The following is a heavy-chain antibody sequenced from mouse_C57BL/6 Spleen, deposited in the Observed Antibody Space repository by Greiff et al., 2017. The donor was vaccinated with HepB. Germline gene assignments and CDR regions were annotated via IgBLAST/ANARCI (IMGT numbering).Heavy chain of an antibody. Sequence: EVKLVESGGGLVKPGGSLKLSCAASGFTFSSYAMSWVRQTPEKRLEWVATISDGGSYTYYPDNVKGRFTISRDNAKNNLYLQMSHLKSEDTAMYYCAREGRLYFDYWGQGTTLTVSS. CDR3: AREGRLYFDY. J-gene: IGHJ2*01. V-gene: IGHV5-4*01. CDR1: GFTFSSYA. CDR2: ISDGGSYT.